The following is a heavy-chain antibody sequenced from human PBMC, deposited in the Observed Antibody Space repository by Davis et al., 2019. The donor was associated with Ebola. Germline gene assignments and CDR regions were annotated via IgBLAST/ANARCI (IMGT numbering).Heavy chain of an antibody. J-gene: IGHJ5*02. V-gene: IGHV4-59*01. CDR2: IYYSGST. CDR1: GGSISSYY. CDR3: ARAGGSGWYYRWFDP. D-gene: IGHD6-19*01. Sequence: SETLSLTCTVSGGSISSYYWSWIRQPPGKGLEWIGYIYYSGSTNYNPSLKSRVTISVDTSKNQFSLKLSSVTAADTAVYYCARAGGSGWYYRWFDPWGQGTLVTVSS.